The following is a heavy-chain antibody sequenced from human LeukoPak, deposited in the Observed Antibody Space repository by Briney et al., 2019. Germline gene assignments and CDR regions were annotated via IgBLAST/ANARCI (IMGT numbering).Heavy chain of an antibody. CDR2: IYSSGTT. V-gene: IGHV4-59*01. CDR1: GGSIRTYY. J-gene: IGHJ6*03. D-gene: IGHD5-18*01. CDR3: ARTTEGGYTYGYFYYYYMDV. Sequence: SETLSLTCTVTGGSIRTYYWSWFRQPPGKGLEWIGYIYSSGTTNYNPSLKSRVTISVDTSKNQFSLKLSSVTAADTAVYYCARTTEGGYTYGYFYYYYMDVWGKGTTVTISS.